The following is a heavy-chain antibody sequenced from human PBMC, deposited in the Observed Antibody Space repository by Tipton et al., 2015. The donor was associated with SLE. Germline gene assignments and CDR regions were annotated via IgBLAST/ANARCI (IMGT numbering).Heavy chain of an antibody. Sequence: SLRLSCAASGFTFSSYAMSWVRQAPGKGLEWVSAISGSGGSTYYADSVKGRFTISRDNSKNTLYLQMNSLRAEDTAVYYCAKDQWFRELPHYFDYWGQGTLVTVSS. CDR3: AKDQWFRELPHYFDY. CDR2: ISGSGGST. D-gene: IGHD3-10*01. CDR1: GFTFSSYA. V-gene: IGHV3-23*01. J-gene: IGHJ4*02.